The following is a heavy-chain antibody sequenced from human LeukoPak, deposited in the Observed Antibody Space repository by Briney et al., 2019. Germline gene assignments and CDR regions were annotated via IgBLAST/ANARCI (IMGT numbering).Heavy chain of an antibody. CDR2: IRYDGSNK. V-gene: IGHV3-30*02. J-gene: IGHJ4*02. CDR3: AKESDYYGSAYLDY. Sequence: GGSLRLSCAASGFTFSSYGMHWVRQAPGKGLEWVAFIRYDGSNKYYSDSVKGRFTISRGNSKNTLYLQMNSLRAEDTAVYYCAKESDYYGSAYLDYWGQGTLVTVSS. CDR1: GFTFSSYG. D-gene: IGHD3-10*01.